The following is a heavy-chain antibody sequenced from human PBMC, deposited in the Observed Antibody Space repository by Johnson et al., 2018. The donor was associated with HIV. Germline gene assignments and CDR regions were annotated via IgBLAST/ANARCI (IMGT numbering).Heavy chain of an antibody. V-gene: IGHV3-30*02. D-gene: IGHD6-6*01. Sequence: QVQLVESGGGVVQPGGSLRLSCAASGFTFSNYGMHWVRQAPGKGLEWVAFIRYDGTNQYYADSVTGRFTISSDNSKNTLYLQMNSLRAEDTAVYYCARDSGQQLADAFDIWGQGTMVTVSS. CDR3: ARDSGQQLADAFDI. J-gene: IGHJ3*02. CDR2: IRYDGTNQ. CDR1: GFTFSNYG.